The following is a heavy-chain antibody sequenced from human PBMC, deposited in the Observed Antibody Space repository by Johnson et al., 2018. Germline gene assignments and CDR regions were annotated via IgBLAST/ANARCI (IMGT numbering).Heavy chain of an antibody. Sequence: QVQLQEAGGGVVQPGRSVRLSCAACGFTCSSYGMHWVRQAPGKGLERVAVIWYDGSNKQYADSVKGRFNMFRDNSKDTLDLQWKRLRVEDTAVYYCARESGQWLLATHGMDVWGQGTTVTVSS. CDR2: IWYDGSNK. CDR1: GFTCSSYG. V-gene: IGHV3-33*01. D-gene: IGHD6-19*01. J-gene: IGHJ6*02. CDR3: ARESGQWLLATHGMDV.